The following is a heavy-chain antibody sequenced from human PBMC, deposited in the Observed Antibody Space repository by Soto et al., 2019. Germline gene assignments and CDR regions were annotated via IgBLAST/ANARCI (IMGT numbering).Heavy chain of an antibody. V-gene: IGHV1-18*01. Sequence: GASVKVSCKTSGYTFSKYGITWVRQAPGQPLEWLGWISLYSDGTNYAEKFQGRVSMTTDTSTTTAYMELRSLRSDDTAVYYCASVVRGAEACFGPLGPRNMLIASS. CDR2: ISLYSDGT. J-gene: IGHJ5*02. CDR1: GYTFSKYG. D-gene: IGHD2-2*01. CDR3: ASVVRGAEACFGP.